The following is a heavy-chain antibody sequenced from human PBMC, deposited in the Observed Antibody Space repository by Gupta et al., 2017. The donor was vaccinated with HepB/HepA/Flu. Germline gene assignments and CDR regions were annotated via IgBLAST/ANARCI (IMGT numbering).Heavy chain of an antibody. V-gene: IGHV6-1*01. J-gene: IGHJ4*02. CDR3: ARETNFHDSSGLDY. CDR2: TYYRSKWFN. Sequence: QVPLQQSGPGLVKPSQTLPLTCAISGDSISSNSASWNWIRQSPSRGLEWLGRTYYRSKWFNDYEVSVKSRITINADTSKNQFSLQLNSGTPEDTAVYYCARETNFHDSSGLDYWGQGTLVTVSS. D-gene: IGHD3-22*01. CDR1: GDSISSNSAS.